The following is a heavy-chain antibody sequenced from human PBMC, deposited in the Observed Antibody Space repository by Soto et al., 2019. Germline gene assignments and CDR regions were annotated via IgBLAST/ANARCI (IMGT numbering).Heavy chain of an antibody. D-gene: IGHD4-17*01. CDR2: IYYTGST. CDR3: ARDAIIGDSPYMDV. J-gene: IGHJ6*02. Sequence: QVQLQESGPGLVKPSQTLSLTCTVSGGSISSGDYFWSWIRQHPGKGLEWIGYIYYTGSTQYNPSLKSRLTISIDSSKKQFSLRLNSVTAADTAVYYCARDAIIGDSPYMDVWGQGTTVTVSS. V-gene: IGHV4-31*03. CDR1: GGSISSGDYF.